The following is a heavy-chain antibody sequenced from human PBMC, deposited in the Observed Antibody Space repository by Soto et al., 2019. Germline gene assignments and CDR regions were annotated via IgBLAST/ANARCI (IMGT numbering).Heavy chain of an antibody. Sequence: QVQLQQWGAGLLKPSETLSLTCAVYGGFVSSGSYYWSWIRQPPGKGLEWIGEMSHSGGTHFHPSLKSRFTISVDTSKNQFSLKMSSVTAADTALYYCARVERGTATTVVDAFDIWGPGTMVTVSS. D-gene: IGHD1-1*01. CDR3: ARVERGTATTVVDAFDI. CDR1: GGFVSSGSYY. CDR2: MSHSGGT. V-gene: IGHV4-34*01. J-gene: IGHJ3*02.